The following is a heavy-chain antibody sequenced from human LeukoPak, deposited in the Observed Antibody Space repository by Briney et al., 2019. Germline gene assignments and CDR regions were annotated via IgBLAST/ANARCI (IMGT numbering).Heavy chain of an antibody. D-gene: IGHD3-22*01. CDR2: IIPILGIA. J-gene: IGHJ4*02. CDR3: ARGGYYDSSGYYIDY. V-gene: IGHV1-69*04. Sequence: SVKVSCKASGGTFSSYAISWVRQAPGQGLEWMGRIIPILGIANYAQKFQGRVTITADKSTSTAYMELSSLRSEDTAVYYCARGGYYDSSGYYIDYWGQGTLVTVSS. CDR1: GGTFSSYA.